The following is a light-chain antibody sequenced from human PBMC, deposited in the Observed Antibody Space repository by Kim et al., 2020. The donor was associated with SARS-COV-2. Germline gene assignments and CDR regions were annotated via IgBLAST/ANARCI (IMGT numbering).Light chain of an antibody. J-gene: IGKJ1*01. CDR3: QQYGSSQT. CDR1: QSVSSSY. CDR2: GAS. V-gene: IGKV3-20*01. Sequence: LSPGERATLACRASQSVSSSYLAWYQQKPGQAPRLLIYGASSRATGIPDRFSGSGSGTDFTLTISRLEPEDFAVYYCQQYGSSQTFGQGTKVEIK.